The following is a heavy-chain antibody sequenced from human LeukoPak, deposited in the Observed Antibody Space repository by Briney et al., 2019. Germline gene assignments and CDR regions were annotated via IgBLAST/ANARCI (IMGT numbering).Heavy chain of an antibody. J-gene: IGHJ4*02. D-gene: IGHD4-17*01. Sequence: ASVKVSCKASGYIFTSYGISWVRQAPGQGLEWMGWISTDKGNTNFAQKFQGRVTMTTDTSTNTVSMALRSLRSDDTAVYYCARDTGEGAGDYAMDFDNWGQGTLVTVSS. V-gene: IGHV1-18*01. CDR2: ISTDKGNT. CDR3: ARDTGEGAGDYAMDFDN. CDR1: GYIFTSYG.